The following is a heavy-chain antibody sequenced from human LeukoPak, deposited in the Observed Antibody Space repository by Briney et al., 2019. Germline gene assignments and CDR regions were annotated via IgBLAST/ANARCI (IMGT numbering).Heavy chain of an antibody. D-gene: IGHD3-22*01. CDR3: ARAAFAGSGYYLDY. Sequence: GAPRHSPANALHTSSGDTMRIVPDTPGKGLERGSAISGSGGSTYYADSVKGRFTISRDNSKNTLYLQMNSLRAEDTAVYYCARAAFAGSGYYLDYWGQGTLVTVSS. V-gene: IGHV3-23*01. CDR1: LHTSSGDT. J-gene: IGHJ4*02. CDR2: ISGSGGST.